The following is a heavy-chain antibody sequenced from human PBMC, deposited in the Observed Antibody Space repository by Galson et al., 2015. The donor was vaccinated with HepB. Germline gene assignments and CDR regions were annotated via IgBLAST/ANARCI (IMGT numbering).Heavy chain of an antibody. D-gene: IGHD2-2*01. V-gene: IGHV5-51*01. CDR3: ARIPFRREEXQLLREDYFDY. J-gene: IGHJ4*02. CDR1: GYSFTSYW. Sequence: QSGAEVKKPGESLKISCKGSGYSFTSYWIGWVRQMPGKGLEWMGIIYPGDSDTRYSPSFQGQVTISADKSISTAYRQRSSLKASDTAMYYCARIPFRREEXQLLREDYFDYWGQGTLVTVSS. CDR2: IYPGDSDT.